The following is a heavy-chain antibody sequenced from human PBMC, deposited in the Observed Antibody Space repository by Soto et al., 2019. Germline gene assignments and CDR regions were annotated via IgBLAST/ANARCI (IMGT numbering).Heavy chain of an antibody. J-gene: IGHJ6*02. Sequence: QVQLVESGGGVVQPGRSLRLSCAASGFTFSSYAMHWVRQAPGKGLEWVAVISYDGSNKYYADSVKGRFTISRDNSKNTLYLQMNSLRAEDTTVYYCARDGEPRGQWLVYYYYYGMDVWGQGTTVTVSS. CDR3: ARDGEPRGQWLVYYYYYGMDV. D-gene: IGHD6-19*01. CDR1: GFTFSSYA. V-gene: IGHV3-30-3*01. CDR2: ISYDGSNK.